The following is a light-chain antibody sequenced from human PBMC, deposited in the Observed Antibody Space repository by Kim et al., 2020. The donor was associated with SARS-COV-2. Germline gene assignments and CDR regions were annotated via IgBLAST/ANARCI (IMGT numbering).Light chain of an antibody. J-gene: IGLJ2*01. V-gene: IGLV2-23*02. Sequence: QSALTQPASVSGSPGQSITISCTGTSSDVGSYNLVSWYQQHPGKAPKLMIYEVSKRPSGVPNRFSGSKSGNTASLTISGLQAEDEADYYCCSYVVFGGGTQLTVL. CDR1: SSDVGSYNL. CDR3: CSYVV. CDR2: EVS.